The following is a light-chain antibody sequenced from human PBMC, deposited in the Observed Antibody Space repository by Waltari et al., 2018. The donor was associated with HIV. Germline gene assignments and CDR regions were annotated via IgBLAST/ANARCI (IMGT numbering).Light chain of an antibody. J-gene: IGKJ1*01. V-gene: IGKV3-20*01. CDR1: QSVDSSF. CDR3: QQHDIYTWT. Sequence: EIVLTQSPGTLSLSPGERDTLSCRASQSVDSSFLGWYQQKPGQAPRLLIFGASSRATGTPDRFSGSGSGTDFTLTVSRLEPEDFAVYYCQQHDIYTWTFGPGTRVDIK. CDR2: GAS.